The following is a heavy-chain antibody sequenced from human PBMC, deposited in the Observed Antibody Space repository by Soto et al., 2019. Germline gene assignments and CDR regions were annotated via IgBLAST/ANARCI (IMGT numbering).Heavy chain of an antibody. CDR1: GFTFSSYA. D-gene: IGHD6-13*01. J-gene: IGHJ4*02. Sequence: EVQLLESGGGLVQPGGSLRLSCVTSGFTFSSYAMSWVRQAPGKGLEWVSVISGSDGSTYYGDSVKGRFTISRDNSKNTLYLQMNILRAEDTAVYYCAKDRERDAWYEDYWGQGTLVTVSS. CDR3: AKDRERDAWYEDY. CDR2: ISGSDGST. V-gene: IGHV3-23*02.